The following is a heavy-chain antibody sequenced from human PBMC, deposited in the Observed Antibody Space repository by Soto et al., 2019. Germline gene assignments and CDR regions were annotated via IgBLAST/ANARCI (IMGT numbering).Heavy chain of an antibody. CDR2: FDPEDGDT. V-gene: IGHV1-24*01. J-gene: IGHJ4*02. CDR3: STYTLFGAVIRPFEY. D-gene: IGHD3-3*01. Sequence: QVQLVQSGAAVKKPGASVKVSCKVSGYTLSEFSMHWVRQAPGKGLEWMGTFDPEDGDTLYAQKFQGRLTMTEDTSTDTVYMELSSLRSEDTAVYYCSTYTLFGAVIRPFEYWGQGTLVTVSS. CDR1: GYTLSEFS.